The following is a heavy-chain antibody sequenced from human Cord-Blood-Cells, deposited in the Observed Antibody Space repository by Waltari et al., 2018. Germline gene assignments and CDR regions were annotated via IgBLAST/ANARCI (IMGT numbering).Heavy chain of an antibody. D-gene: IGHD6-13*01. CDR3: ARHLSSSWSVFDY. J-gene: IGHJ4*02. Sequence: QLQLQESGPGLVKPSETLSLTCTVSGGSISSSSYYWGWIRQPPGKGLEWIGSIYYSGRTYYNPSLKSRVTISVDTSKNQFSLKLSSVTAADTAVYYCARHLSSSWSVFDYWGQGTLVTVSS. V-gene: IGHV4-39*01. CDR1: GGSISSSSYY. CDR2: IYYSGRT.